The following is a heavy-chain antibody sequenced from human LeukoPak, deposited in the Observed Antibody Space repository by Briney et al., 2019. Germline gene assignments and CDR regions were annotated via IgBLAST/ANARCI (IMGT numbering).Heavy chain of an antibody. Sequence: SVMVSCKASGGTFSSYAISWVRQAPGQGLEWMGGIIPIFGTANYAQKFQGRVTITTDEPTSTAYMGLSSLRSEDTAVYYCASGPSVGATPGYLPDYWGQGTLVTVSS. CDR2: IIPIFGTA. J-gene: IGHJ4*02. D-gene: IGHD1-26*01. CDR3: ASGPSVGATPGYLPDY. V-gene: IGHV1-69*05. CDR1: GGTFSSYA.